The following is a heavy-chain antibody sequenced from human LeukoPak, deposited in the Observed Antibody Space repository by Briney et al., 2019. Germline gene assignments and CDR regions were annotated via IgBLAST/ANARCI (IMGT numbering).Heavy chain of an antibody. CDR3: AREIWFGESMPDY. Sequence: PSETLSLTCTVSGGSINYSSYYWGWIRQPPGKGLEWIGSIYYSGSTYYNPSLKSRVTISVDTSKNQFSLKLSSVTAADTAVYYCAREIWFGESMPDYWGQGTLVTVSS. CDR2: IYYSGST. CDR1: GGSINYSSYY. D-gene: IGHD3-10*01. J-gene: IGHJ4*02. V-gene: IGHV4-39*07.